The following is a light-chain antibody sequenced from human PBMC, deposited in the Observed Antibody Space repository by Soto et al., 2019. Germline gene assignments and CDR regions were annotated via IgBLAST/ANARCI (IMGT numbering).Light chain of an antibody. Sequence: QSVLTQPPSVSGAPGQRVSISCTGSTSNIGAPYDVHWYQHLPGTAPKLLIYANTNRPSGVPDRFSGSKSGTSASLAITGLQAEDEADYYCQSYDNSLSGPVVFGGGTKLTVL. CDR3: QSYDNSLSGPVV. J-gene: IGLJ3*02. CDR1: TSNIGAPYD. CDR2: ANT. V-gene: IGLV1-40*01.